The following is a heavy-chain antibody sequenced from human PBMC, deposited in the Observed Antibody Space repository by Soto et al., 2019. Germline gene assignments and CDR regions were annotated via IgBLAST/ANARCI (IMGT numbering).Heavy chain of an antibody. J-gene: IGHJ3*02. D-gene: IGHD3-3*01. CDR2: ISGSLGSA. Sequence: EMQLLESGGDLGQPGGSLRLSCAVSGFTFNDYAMSWVRQAPGKGLEWVSTISGSLGSAYYAASVEGRFTISGDNSNNTLYLRMNSLRVEDTATYYCAKDSRLPGFGLLIHAFDMWGHGTMVTVSS. V-gene: IGHV3-23*01. CDR1: GFTFNDYA. CDR3: AKDSRLPGFGLLIHAFDM.